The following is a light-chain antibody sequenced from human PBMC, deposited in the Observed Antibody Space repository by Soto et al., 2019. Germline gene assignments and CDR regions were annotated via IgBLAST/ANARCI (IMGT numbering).Light chain of an antibody. Sequence: QSALTQPPSASGSPGQSVAISCTGTSSDVGGYNYVSWYQQHPGKAPKLMIYEVNKRPSGVPDRFSGSKSGNTASLTVSGLQAEDEADYYCAAWHDSLKEIFGGGTQLTVL. CDR2: EVN. V-gene: IGLV2-8*01. CDR3: AAWHDSLKEI. CDR1: SSDVGGYNY. J-gene: IGLJ2*01.